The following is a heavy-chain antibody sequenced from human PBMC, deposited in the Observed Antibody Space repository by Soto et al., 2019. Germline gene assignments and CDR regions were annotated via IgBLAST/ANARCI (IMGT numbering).Heavy chain of an antibody. CDR1: GYTFTGYY. CDR3: ARDLGKSCGRYSGVYYGTAV. J-gene: IGHJ6*02. V-gene: IGHV1-2*04. D-gene: IGHD1-26*01. Sequence: ASVKVSCKASGYTFTGYYMHWVRQAPGQGLEWMGWINPNSGGTNYAQKFQGWVTMTRDTSISTAYMELSRLRSDDTAVYYCARDLGKSCGRYSGVYYGTAVWGHCTPATVSS. CDR2: INPNSGGT.